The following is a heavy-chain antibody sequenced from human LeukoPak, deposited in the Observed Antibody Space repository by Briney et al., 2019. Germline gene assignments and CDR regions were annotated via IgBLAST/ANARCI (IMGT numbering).Heavy chain of an antibody. CDR1: GGTFSSYA. CDR3: ARENYDSSGYYATVKFDY. J-gene: IGHJ4*02. V-gene: IGHV1-69*04. CDR2: IIPILGIA. D-gene: IGHD3-22*01. Sequence: ASVKVSCKTSGGTFSSYAISWVRQAPGQGLEWMGRIIPILGIANYAQKFQGRVTITADKSTSTAYMELSSLRSEDTTVYYCARENYDSSGYYATVKFDYWGQGTLVTVSS.